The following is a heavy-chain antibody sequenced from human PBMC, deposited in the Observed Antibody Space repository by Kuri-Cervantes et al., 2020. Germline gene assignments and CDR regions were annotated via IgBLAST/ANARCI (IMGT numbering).Heavy chain of an antibody. CDR1: GFTFSNAW. Sequence: GESLKISCAASGFTFSNAWMSWVRQAPGKGLEWVSAISGSGGSTYYADSVKGRFTISRDNSKNTLYLQMNSLRAGDTAVYYCAKPDRGVVKAYWGQGTLVTVSS. CDR2: ISGSGGST. J-gene: IGHJ4*02. V-gene: IGHV3-23*01. D-gene: IGHD4-23*01. CDR3: AKPDRGVVKAY.